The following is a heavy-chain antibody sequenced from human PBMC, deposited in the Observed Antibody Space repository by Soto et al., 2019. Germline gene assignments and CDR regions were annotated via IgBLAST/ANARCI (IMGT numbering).Heavy chain of an antibody. Sequence: SVKVSCKASGGTFSSYAISWVRQAPGQGLEWMGGIIPIFGTANYAQKFQGRVTITADKSTSTAYMELSSLRSEDTAAYYCAREGEEGGYSGYERSFYYYGMDVWGQGTTVTVSS. J-gene: IGHJ6*02. CDR1: GGTFSSYA. V-gene: IGHV1-69*06. CDR2: IIPIFGTA. CDR3: AREGEEGGYSGYERSFYYYGMDV. D-gene: IGHD5-12*01.